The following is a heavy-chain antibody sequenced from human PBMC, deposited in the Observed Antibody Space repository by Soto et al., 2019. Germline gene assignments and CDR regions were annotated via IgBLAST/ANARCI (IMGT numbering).Heavy chain of an antibody. D-gene: IGHD3-3*01. CDR2: IYYSGST. CDR1: GGSISSSSYY. J-gene: IGHJ6*02. V-gene: IGHV4-39*01. CDR3: ARTPPVYNDFWSGYYDYYYYGMDV. Sequence: SETLSLTCTVSGGSISSSSYYWGWIRQPPGKGLEWIGSIYYSGSTYYNPSLKSRVTISADTSKNQFSLKLSSVTAADTAVYYCARTPPVYNDFWSGYYDYYYYGMDVWGQGTTVTVSS.